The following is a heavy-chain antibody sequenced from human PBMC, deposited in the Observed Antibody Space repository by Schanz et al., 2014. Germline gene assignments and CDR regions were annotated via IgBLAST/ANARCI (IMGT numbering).Heavy chain of an antibody. CDR2: IKPDGSEK. J-gene: IGHJ4*02. CDR3: AREVGGSFGQHY. D-gene: IGHD1-26*01. V-gene: IGHV3-7*01. Sequence: EVQLVESGGGLVQPGGSLRLSCAASGFTFSAYWMTWVRQAPGKGLDWVGIIKPDGSEKFYVDSVKGRFTISRDNAKNLMYLHLNSLRAEDTAVYYCAREVGGSFGQHYWGQGALXTVSS. CDR1: GFTFSAYW.